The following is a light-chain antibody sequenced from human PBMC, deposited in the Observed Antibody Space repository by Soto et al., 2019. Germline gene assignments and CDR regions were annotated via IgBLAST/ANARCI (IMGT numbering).Light chain of an antibody. V-gene: IGLV2-14*03. J-gene: IGLJ1*01. CDR2: DVS. Sequence: QTVVTQPASVSGSPGQSIAISCTGTSSDVGAYNYVSWYQQYPGKAPKLMIYDVSNRPSGVSDRFSGSKSGNTASLTISGLQAEDEADYYCSSYTTNFTYVFGTGTKLTVL. CDR1: SSDVGAYNY. CDR3: SSYTTNFTYV.